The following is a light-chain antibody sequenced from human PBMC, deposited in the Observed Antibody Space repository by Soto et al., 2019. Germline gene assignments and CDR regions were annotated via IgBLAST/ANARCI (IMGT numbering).Light chain of an antibody. Sequence: QPVLTQPPSVSGAPGQRVTISCTGSSSNIGAGYDVHWYQQLPGTAPKLLIYGNSNRPSGVPDRFSGSKSGTSASLAITGLQAEDEADYSCQSYDSSVYVFGTG. V-gene: IGLV1-40*01. J-gene: IGLJ1*01. CDR3: QSYDSSVYV. CDR2: GNS. CDR1: SSNIGAGYD.